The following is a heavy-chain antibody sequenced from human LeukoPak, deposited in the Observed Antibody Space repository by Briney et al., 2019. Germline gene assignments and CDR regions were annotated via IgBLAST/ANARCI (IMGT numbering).Heavy chain of an antibody. CDR2: IAPSGGA. CDR1: GASISTYY. J-gene: IGHJ6*03. Sequence: PSETLSLTCTASGASISTYYWSWIRQPRGEGLEWIAYIAPSGGAVYNPSLNSRLTVSVDTSKNQFSLKLNSVTAADTAVYYCARHVATTVTRGYSCHPMDVWGKGTTVSVSS. CDR3: ARHVATTVTRGYSCHPMDV. D-gene: IGHD4-17*01. V-gene: IGHV4-4*09.